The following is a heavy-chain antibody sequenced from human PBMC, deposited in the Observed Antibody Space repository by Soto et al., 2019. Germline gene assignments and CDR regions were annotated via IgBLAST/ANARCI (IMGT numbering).Heavy chain of an antibody. J-gene: IGHJ4*02. CDR2: IIPIFGTA. V-gene: IGHV1-69*01. CDR3: ARYHIPVDGKWVD. Sequence: QVQLVQSGAEVKKPGSSVKVSCKASGGTFSSYAISWVRQAHGQGLEWMGGIIPIFGTANYAQKFQGRVTITAYESTSTAYMELSILRTAETAVYYCARYHIPVDGKWVDWCQGTLVTVSS. D-gene: IGHD6-19*01. CDR1: GGTFSSYA.